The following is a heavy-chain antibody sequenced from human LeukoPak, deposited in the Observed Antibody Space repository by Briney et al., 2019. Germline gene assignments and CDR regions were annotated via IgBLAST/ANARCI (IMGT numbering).Heavy chain of an antibody. V-gene: IGHV1-18*01. D-gene: IGHD3-3*01. CDR3: ARYWFTIFGVIEYYFDY. CDR1: GYIFTSYG. CDR2: ISAYNGNT. Sequence: ASVKVSCKASGYIFTSYGISWVRQAPGQGLEWMGWISAYNGNTNYAQKLQGRVTMTTDTSTSTAYMELRSLRSDDTAVYYCARYWFTIFGVIEYYFDYWGQGTLVTVSS. J-gene: IGHJ4*02.